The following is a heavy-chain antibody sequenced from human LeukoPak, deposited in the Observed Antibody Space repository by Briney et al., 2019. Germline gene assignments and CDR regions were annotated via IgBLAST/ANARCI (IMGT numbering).Heavy chain of an antibody. D-gene: IGHD1-1*01. CDR2: INSDGSST. CDR3: ARGVSGTMEYWFDP. Sequence: GGSLRLSCAASGFTFSSYVMSWVRQAPGKGLEWVSRINSDGSSTSYADSVKGRSTISRDNAKNTLYLQMSSLRAEDTAVYYCARGVSGTMEYWFDPWGQGTLVTVSS. CDR1: GFTFSSYV. V-gene: IGHV3-74*01. J-gene: IGHJ5*02.